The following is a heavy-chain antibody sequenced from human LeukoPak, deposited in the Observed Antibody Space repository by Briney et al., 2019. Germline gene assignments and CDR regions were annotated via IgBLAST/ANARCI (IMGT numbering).Heavy chain of an antibody. CDR1: GFTFSTYA. J-gene: IGHJ6*02. CDR3: TRDLCSGGGRLEIYYAMDV. V-gene: IGHV3-30-3*01. Sequence: QPGGSLRLSCAASGFTFSTYAMHWVRQAPGKGLEWVTVISYNGSNKYYADSVKGRFTISRDNSKNTLFLQMNSLRVEDTAVYYCTRDLCSGGGRLEIYYAMDVWGQGTTVTVSS. CDR2: ISYNGSNK. D-gene: IGHD2-15*01.